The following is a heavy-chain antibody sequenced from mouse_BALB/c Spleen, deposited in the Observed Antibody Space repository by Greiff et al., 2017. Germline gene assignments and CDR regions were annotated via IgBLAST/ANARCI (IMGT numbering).Heavy chain of an antibody. CDR3: ARKWASYAMDY. J-gene: IGHJ4*01. CDR2: ISSGSSTI. D-gene: IGHD1-3*01. Sequence: DVQLVESGGGLVQPGGSRKLSCAASGFTFSSFGMHWVRQAPEKGLEWVAYISSGSSTIYYADTVKGRFTISRDNPKNTLFLQMTSLRSEDTAMYYCARKWASYAMDYWGQGTSVTVSS. V-gene: IGHV5-17*02. CDR1: GFTFSSFG.